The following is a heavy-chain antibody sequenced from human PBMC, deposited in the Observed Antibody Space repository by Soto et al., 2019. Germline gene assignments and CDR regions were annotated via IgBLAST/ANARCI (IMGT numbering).Heavy chain of an antibody. V-gene: IGHV3-30*18. D-gene: IGHD5-18*01. CDR2: ISYDGSNK. Sequence: QVQLVESGGGVVQPGRSLRLSCAASGFTFSSYGMHWVRQAPGKGLEWVAVISYDGSNKYYADSVKGRFTISRDNSKNTLYVQMNSLRAEDTAVYYCAKDGNTAMVTSFDYWGQGTLVTVSS. J-gene: IGHJ4*02. CDR1: GFTFSSYG. CDR3: AKDGNTAMVTSFDY.